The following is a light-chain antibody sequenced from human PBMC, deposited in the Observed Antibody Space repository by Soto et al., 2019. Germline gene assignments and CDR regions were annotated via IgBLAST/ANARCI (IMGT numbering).Light chain of an antibody. Sequence: EIVLTQSPGTLSLSPGERATLSCRASQSVSSSYLAWYQPKPGQAPRLLIYGASSRATGIPDRFSGSGSGTDFTLTISRLEPEDFVVYYCQQYGSSPALTFGGGTKVEIK. CDR2: GAS. J-gene: IGKJ4*01. CDR1: QSVSSSY. CDR3: QQYGSSPALT. V-gene: IGKV3-20*01.